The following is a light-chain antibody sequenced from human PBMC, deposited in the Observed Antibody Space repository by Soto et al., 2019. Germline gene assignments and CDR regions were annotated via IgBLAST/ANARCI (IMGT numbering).Light chain of an antibody. V-gene: IGKV1-5*03. CDR1: QSLNTW. J-gene: IGKJ1*01. CDR2: KAS. CDR3: QHSRT. Sequence: IQMTQSPSTLSASVGDRITITCRASQSLNTWLAWYQQKPGQAPKLLIYKASDLQTGVPSRFSGSGSGTEFTLTISSLQPDDFATYYCQHSRTFGQGTKVYIK.